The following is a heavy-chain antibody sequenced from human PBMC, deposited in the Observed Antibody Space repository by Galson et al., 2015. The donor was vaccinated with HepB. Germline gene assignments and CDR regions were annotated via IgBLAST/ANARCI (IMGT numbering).Heavy chain of an antibody. V-gene: IGHV3-13*01. CDR3: ARVRYSSGWPDAFDI. CDR1: GFTFSSYD. D-gene: IGHD6-19*01. J-gene: IGHJ3*02. CDR2: IGTAGDT. Sequence: SLRLSCAASGFTFSSYDMHWVRQATGKGLEWVSAIGTAGDTYYPGSVKGRFTISRENAKNSLYLQMNSLRAGDTAVYYCARVRYSSGWPDAFDIWGRGTMVTVSS.